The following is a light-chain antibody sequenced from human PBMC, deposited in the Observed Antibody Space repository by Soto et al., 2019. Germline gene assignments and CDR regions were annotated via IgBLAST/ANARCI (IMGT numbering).Light chain of an antibody. J-gene: IGKJ4*01. CDR2: DAS. V-gene: IGKV3-11*01. CDR3: QQRSNLLT. Sequence: IDLSQSPATLSKTPGERATLSCRASQSVSSYLAWYQQKPGQAPRLLIYDASNRATGIPARFSGSGSGTDFTLTISSLEPEDFAVYYCQQRSNLLTFGGGTKV. CDR1: QSVSSY.